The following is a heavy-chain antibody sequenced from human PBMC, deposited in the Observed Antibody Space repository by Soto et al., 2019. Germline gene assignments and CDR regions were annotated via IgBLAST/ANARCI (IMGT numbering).Heavy chain of an antibody. J-gene: IGHJ4*02. CDR2: IYWNDVK. CDR3: ARRVIGATGTAFGGVSDH. D-gene: IGHD1-1*01. V-gene: IGHV2-5*01. CDR1: GFSLSTTGLG. Sequence: QITLKESGPTLVKPTQSLTLTCTFSGFSLSTTGLGVGWIRQPPGDALGWLAIIYWNDVKHYSPSLQSRLTTTKDSATIQVLLTMTNMDPVDTATYFWARRVIGATGTAFGGVSDHWGQGALVTVSS.